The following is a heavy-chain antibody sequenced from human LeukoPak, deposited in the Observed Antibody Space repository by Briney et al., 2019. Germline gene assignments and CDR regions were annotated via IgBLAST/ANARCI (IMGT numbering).Heavy chain of an antibody. D-gene: IGHD4-17*01. CDR1: GGSISNFY. Sequence: PSETLSLTCTVSGGSISNFYWSWIRQPPGKGLEWIGYIYYSGTTNYNPSLKSRVTMSVDTSKNQFSLKLSSVTAADTVVYCAREDPQTTVPEGMDVWGQGTTVTVSS. CDR3: AREDPQTTVPEGMDV. CDR2: IYYSGTT. J-gene: IGHJ6*02. V-gene: IGHV4-59*01.